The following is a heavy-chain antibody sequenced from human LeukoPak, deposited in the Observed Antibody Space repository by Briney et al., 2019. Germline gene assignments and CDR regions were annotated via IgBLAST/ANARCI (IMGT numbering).Heavy chain of an antibody. CDR3: ARDRTIFGVVILGRSFLDY. CDR1: GYTFSSYD. D-gene: IGHD3-3*01. V-gene: IGHV1-8*01. CDR2: MNPNSGNT. J-gene: IGHJ4*02. Sequence: ASVKVSCKASGYTFSSYDIHWVRQATGQGLEWMGWMNPNSGNTAYAQKFQGRVTLTRNTSISTAYMELSSLRSEDTAVYYCARDRTIFGVVILGRSFLDYWGQGTLVTVSS.